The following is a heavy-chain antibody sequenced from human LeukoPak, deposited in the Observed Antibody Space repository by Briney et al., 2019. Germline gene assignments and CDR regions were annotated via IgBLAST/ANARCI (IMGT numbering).Heavy chain of an antibody. Sequence: GGSLRLSCAASGFTFSSYGMHWVRQAPGKGLEWVAVISYDGSNKYYADSVKGRFTISRDNSKNTLYLQMNSLRAEETAVYYCAKDSSSWEFDYWGQGTLVTVSS. CDR3: AKDSSSWEFDY. CDR1: GFTFSSYG. J-gene: IGHJ4*02. D-gene: IGHD6-13*01. CDR2: ISYDGSNK. V-gene: IGHV3-30*18.